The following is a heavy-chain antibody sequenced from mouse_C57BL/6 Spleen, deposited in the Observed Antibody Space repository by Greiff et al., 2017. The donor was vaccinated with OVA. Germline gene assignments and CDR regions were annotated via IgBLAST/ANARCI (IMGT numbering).Heavy chain of an antibody. J-gene: IGHJ2*01. CDR1: GYTFTSYW. V-gene: IGHV1-52*01. D-gene: IGHD1-1*01. Sequence: QVQLQQPGAELVRPGSSVKLSCKASGYTFTSYWMHWVKQRPIQGLEWIGNIDPSDSETHYNQKFKDKATLTVDKSSSTAYMQRSSLTSEDSAVYYCARDYGSSYVDWGQGTTLTVSS. CDR3: ARDYGSSYVD. CDR2: IDPSDSET.